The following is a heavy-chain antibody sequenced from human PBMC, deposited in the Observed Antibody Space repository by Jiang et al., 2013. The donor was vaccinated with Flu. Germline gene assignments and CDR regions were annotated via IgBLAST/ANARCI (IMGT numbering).Heavy chain of an antibody. V-gene: IGHV3-15*01. CDR1: GFTFINAW. D-gene: IGHD3-16*01. CDR3: TKESTDYVFDRNWFDP. J-gene: IGHJ5*02. CDR2: IKSKTHGGTT. Sequence: ESGGGLVKPGGSLRLSCAASGFTFINAWMSWVRQAPGRGLEWVGHIKSKTHGGTTDYAAPVKGRFTISRDDSKNTLYLQMTSLKTEDTALYYCTKESTDYVFDRNWFDPWGQGTLVTVSS.